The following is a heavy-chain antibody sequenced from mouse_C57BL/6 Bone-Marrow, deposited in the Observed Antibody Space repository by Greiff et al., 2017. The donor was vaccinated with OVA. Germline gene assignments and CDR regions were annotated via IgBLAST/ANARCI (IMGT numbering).Heavy chain of an antibody. J-gene: IGHJ4*01. V-gene: IGHV1-63*01. Sequence: QVQLQQSGAELVRPGTSVKMSCKASGYTFTNYWIGWAKQRPGHGLEWIGDIYPGGGYTNYNEKLKGKATLTADKSSSTAYMQFSSLTSEDSAIYYCARERGLRRGYVMDYWGQGTSVTVSS. CDR2: IYPGGGYT. CDR3: ARERGLRRGYVMDY. CDR1: GYTFTNYW. D-gene: IGHD2-4*01.